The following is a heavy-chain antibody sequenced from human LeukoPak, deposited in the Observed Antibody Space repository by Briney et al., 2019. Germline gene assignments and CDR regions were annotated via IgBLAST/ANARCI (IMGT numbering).Heavy chain of an antibody. CDR1: GYGFTSYW. V-gene: IGHV5-51*01. CDR2: IYPGDSDT. J-gene: IGHJ6*03. D-gene: IGHD6-6*01. CDR3: ARLLRGSSWGYYYYMDV. Sequence: GESLNISCKGSGYGFTSYWIGWVRQMPGKGLEWMGIIYPGDSDTRYSPSFQGQVTISADKSISTAYLQWSSLKASDTAMYYCARLLRGSSWGYYYYMDVWGKGTTVTVSS.